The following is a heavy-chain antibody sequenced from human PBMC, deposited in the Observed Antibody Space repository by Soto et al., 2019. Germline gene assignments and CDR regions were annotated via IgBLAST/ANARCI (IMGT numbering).Heavy chain of an antibody. CDR3: VGRGNQNWGDY. D-gene: IGHD7-27*01. Sequence: GGSLRLSCAASGFTFSSYGMHWVRQAPGKGLEWVSSIWYDGDNKYYADSVKGRFTISRDNSRNTLFLQMNSLRAEDTALYYCVGRGNQNWGDYWGQGTQVTVSS. V-gene: IGHV3-33*01. CDR2: IWYDGDNK. J-gene: IGHJ4*02. CDR1: GFTFSSYG.